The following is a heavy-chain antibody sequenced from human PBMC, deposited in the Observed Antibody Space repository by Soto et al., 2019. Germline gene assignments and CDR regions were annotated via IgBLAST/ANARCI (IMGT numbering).Heavy chain of an antibody. V-gene: IGHV1-2*02. CDR1: GYTFTGYY. Sequence: QVQLVQSGAEVKKPGASVKVSCKASGYTFTGYYMHWVRQAPGQGLEWMGWINPNSGGTNYAQKVQGRVTMTRDTSISTAYMELSRLRSDDTAVYYCARCLEEQLVSWFDPWGQGTLVTVSS. CDR3: ARCLEEQLVSWFDP. CDR2: INPNSGGT. J-gene: IGHJ5*02. D-gene: IGHD6-6*01.